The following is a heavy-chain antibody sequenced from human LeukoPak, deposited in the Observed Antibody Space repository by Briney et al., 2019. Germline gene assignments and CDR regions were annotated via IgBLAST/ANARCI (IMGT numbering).Heavy chain of an antibody. CDR1: GFTFSSYS. V-gene: IGHV3-21*01. D-gene: IGHD2-15*01. J-gene: IGHJ3*02. CDR3: ASASSGYCSGGSCNGNAFDI. CDR2: ISSSSSYI. Sequence: GGSLRLSCAASGFTFSSYSMNWVRQAPGKGLEWVSSISSSSSYIYYAESVKGRFTISRDNAKNSLYLQMNSLRAEDTAVYYCASASSGYCSGGSCNGNAFDIWGQGTMVTVSP.